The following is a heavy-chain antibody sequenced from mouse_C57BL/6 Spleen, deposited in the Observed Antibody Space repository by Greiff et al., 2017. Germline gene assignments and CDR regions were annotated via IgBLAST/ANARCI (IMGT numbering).Heavy chain of an antibody. V-gene: IGHV8-12*01. Sequence: QVTLKESGPGILQSSQTLSLTCSFSGFSLSTSGMGVSWIRQPSGKGLEWLAHIYWDDDKRYNPSLKSRLTISKDTSRNQVFLKITSVDTADTATYYCARSEYFDVWGTGTTVTVSS. CDR1: GFSLSTSGMG. CDR3: ARSEYFDV. J-gene: IGHJ1*03. CDR2: IYWDDDK.